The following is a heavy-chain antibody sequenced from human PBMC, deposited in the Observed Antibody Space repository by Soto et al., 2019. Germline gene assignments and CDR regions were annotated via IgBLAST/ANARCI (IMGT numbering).Heavy chain of an antibody. D-gene: IGHD2-2*01. V-gene: IGHV4-39*01. J-gene: IGHJ5*02. CDR3: ARQGDIVVVPAAMSRNWFDP. Sequence: SETLPLTCTVSGGSISSSSYYWGWIRQPPWKGLEWIGSIYYSGSTYYNPSLKSRVTISVDTSKNQFSLKLSSVTAADTAVYYCARQGDIVVVPAAMSRNWFDPWGQGTLVTVSS. CDR2: IYYSGST. CDR1: GGSISSSSYY.